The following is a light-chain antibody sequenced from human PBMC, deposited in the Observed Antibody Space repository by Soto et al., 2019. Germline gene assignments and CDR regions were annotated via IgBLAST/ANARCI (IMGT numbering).Light chain of an antibody. CDR1: QSVSSSY. Sequence: EIVLTQSPGTLSLSPGERANLSCRASQSVSSSYLAWYQQKPGQAPRLLIYDASGRPTGIPARFSGSGSGTDFTLTISRLEPEDFAVYYCQQYGSSLYTFGEGTKLEIK. CDR3: QQYGSSLYT. V-gene: IGKV3-20*01. J-gene: IGKJ2*01. CDR2: DAS.